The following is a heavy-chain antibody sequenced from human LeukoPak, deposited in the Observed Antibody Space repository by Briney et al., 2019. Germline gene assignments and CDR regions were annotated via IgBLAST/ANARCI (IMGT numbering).Heavy chain of an antibody. Sequence: ASVKVSCKASGYTFTSYGISWVRQAPGQGLEWMGWISAYNGNTNYAQKLQGRVTMTTDTSTSTAYMELRSVRSDDTAVYYCARDDLDYYGSGSYFDYWGQGTLVTVSS. D-gene: IGHD3-10*01. CDR3: ARDDLDYYGSGSYFDY. V-gene: IGHV1-18*01. J-gene: IGHJ4*02. CDR1: GYTFTSYG. CDR2: ISAYNGNT.